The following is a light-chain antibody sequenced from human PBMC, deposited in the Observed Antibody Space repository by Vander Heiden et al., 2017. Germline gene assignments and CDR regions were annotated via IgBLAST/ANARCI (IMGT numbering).Light chain of an antibody. CDR2: GNS. CDR3: QSYDSSLSGSVV. CDR1: SSNIGAGYD. Sequence: QSVRTQPPSLSRAPGQRVTISCTGSSSNIGAGYDVHWYQQLPGTAPKLLIYGNSNRPSGVPDRFSGSKSGTSASLAITGLQAEDEADYYCQSYDSSLSGSVVFGGGTKLTVL. V-gene: IGLV1-40*01. J-gene: IGLJ2*01.